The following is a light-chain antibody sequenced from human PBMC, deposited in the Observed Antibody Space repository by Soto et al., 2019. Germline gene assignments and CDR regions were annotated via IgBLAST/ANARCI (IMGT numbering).Light chain of an antibody. CDR3: SSFTTSGTRL. CDR1: RSDVGANDY. Sequence: QSVLTQPASVSGSPGQSITISCTGSRSDVGANDYVSWYRQYPGKAPKLIIYEVTNRPSGVSNRFSGSKSGNTASLIISGLQADDEADYHCSSFTTSGTRLFGGGTKLTVL. V-gene: IGLV2-14*01. J-gene: IGLJ3*02. CDR2: EVT.